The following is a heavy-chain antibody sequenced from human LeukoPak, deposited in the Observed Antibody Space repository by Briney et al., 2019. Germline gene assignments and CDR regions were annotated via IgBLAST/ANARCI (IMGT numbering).Heavy chain of an antibody. CDR3: ARHHYGGNPGDY. J-gene: IGHJ4*02. Sequence: ASVKVSCKASGYSFTSYGISWVRQAPGQGLEWMGWISAYNGNTNYAQKLQGRVTMTTDTSTSTAYMELRSLRSDDTAVYYCARHHYGGNPGDYWGQGTLVTVSS. CDR2: ISAYNGNT. CDR1: GYSFTSYG. D-gene: IGHD4-23*01. V-gene: IGHV1-18*01.